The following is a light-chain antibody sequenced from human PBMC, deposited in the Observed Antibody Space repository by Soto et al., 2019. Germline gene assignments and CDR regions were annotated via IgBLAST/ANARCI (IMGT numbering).Light chain of an antibody. CDR1: SSNIGSNL. J-gene: IGLJ3*02. V-gene: IGLV1-44*01. Sequence: QSVLTQPPSASGTPGQTVTISCSGSSSNIGSNLVNWYQLLPGTTPRLLIYNNNQRPSAVPDRFSGSKSGTSASLAISGLQSEDEGDYFCALWDDSLNGLRVFGGGTKVTDL. CDR2: NNN. CDR3: ALWDDSLNGLRV.